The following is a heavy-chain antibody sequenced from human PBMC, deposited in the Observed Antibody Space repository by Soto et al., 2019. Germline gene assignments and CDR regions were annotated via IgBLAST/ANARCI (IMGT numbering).Heavy chain of an antibody. CDR1: GFSLTGYY. CDR3: ARERYRVLSDGMDV. D-gene: IGHD2-8*01. CDR2: INPNTGST. V-gene: IGHV1-2*02. Sequence: GASVKVSCKASGFSLTGYYFHWIRAAPGQGLEWLGWINPNTGSTTYAQKFQGRVTLTWDTSINTAYMELSSLRPDDTAMYYCARERYRVLSDGMDVWGKGTSVTVSS. J-gene: IGHJ6*04.